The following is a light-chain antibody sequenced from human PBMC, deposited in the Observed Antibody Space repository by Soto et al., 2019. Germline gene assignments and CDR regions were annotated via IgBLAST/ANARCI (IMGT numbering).Light chain of an antibody. CDR2: AAS. Sequence: DIHMTQSPSSLSSSLGDRVTITFRASQSISSYLNWYQQKPGKAPKLLIYAASSLQSGVPSRFSGSGSGTDFTLTISSLQPEDFATYYCQQSYSTPLTFGGGTKVDI. CDR1: QSISSY. CDR3: QQSYSTPLT. J-gene: IGKJ4*01. V-gene: IGKV1-39*01.